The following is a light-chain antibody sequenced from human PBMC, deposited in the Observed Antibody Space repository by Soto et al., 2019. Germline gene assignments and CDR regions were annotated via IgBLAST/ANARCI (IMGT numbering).Light chain of an antibody. Sequence: QSVLTQPPSVSGAPGQRVTISCTGSSSNIGAGYDVHWYQQLRGTAPKLLISGNSNRPSGVPDRFSGSKSGTSASLAITGLHVEDEPASYRQSYDSRLSGWVFGGGTTLTVL. CDR1: SSNIGAGYD. J-gene: IGLJ3*02. CDR3: QSYDSRLSGWV. V-gene: IGLV1-40*01. CDR2: GNS.